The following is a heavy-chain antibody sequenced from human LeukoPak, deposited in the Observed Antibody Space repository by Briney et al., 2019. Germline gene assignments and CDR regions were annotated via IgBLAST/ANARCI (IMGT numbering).Heavy chain of an antibody. CDR1: GGSISSSSYY. V-gene: IGHV4-39*01. CDR3: ARHGRYYDILTGYYYWFDP. Sequence: KPSETLSLTCTVSGGSISSSSYYWGWIRQPPGKGLEWIGRIYYSGSNQYNPSLKSRVTISVDTSKNQFSLNLSSVTAADTAVYYCARHGRYYDILTGYYYWFDPWGQGTLVTVSS. CDR2: IYYSGSN. D-gene: IGHD3-9*01. J-gene: IGHJ5*02.